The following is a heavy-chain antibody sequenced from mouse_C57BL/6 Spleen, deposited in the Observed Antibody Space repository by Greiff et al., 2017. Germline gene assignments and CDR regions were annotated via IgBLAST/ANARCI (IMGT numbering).Heavy chain of an antibody. CDR1: GYTFTSYW. CDR3: ARHYYGSRYYAMDY. J-gene: IGHJ4*01. CDR2: IDPNSGGT. D-gene: IGHD1-1*01. V-gene: IGHV1-72*01. Sequence: QVHVQQPGAELVKPGASVKLSCKASGYTFTSYWMHWVKQRPGRGLEWIGRIDPNSGGTKYNEKFKSKATLTVDKPSSTAYMQLSSLTSEHSAVYYCARHYYGSRYYAMDYWGQGTSVTVSS.